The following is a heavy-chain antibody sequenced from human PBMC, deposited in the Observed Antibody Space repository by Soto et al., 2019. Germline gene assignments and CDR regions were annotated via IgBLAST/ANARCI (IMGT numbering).Heavy chain of an antibody. V-gene: IGHV3-66*01. Sequence: PGGSLRLSCAASGVGVSYTYMSWVRQPPGKGLEWVSIIYREGNTYYTDSVEGRFTISRDKSRNTLYLQMNRLRVEDTATYYSETIPAAKYYYFDYCGHGT. CDR3: ETIPAAKYYYFDY. CDR2: IYREGNT. CDR1: GVGVSYTY. D-gene: IGHD3-10*01. J-gene: IGHJ4*01.